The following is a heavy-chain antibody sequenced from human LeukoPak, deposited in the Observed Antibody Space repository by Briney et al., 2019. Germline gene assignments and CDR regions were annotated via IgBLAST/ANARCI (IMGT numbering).Heavy chain of an antibody. CDR1: GLTVSSNY. Sequence: GGSLRLSCAATGLTVSSNYMSLVRQAPGKGLEWVSVIYSGGSTYYADSVKGRFTISRDNSKNTLYLQMNSLRVEDTAVYYCARAWLQGEYYFDYWGQGTLVTVSS. V-gene: IGHV3-66*01. CDR2: IYSGGST. D-gene: IGHD5-12*01. CDR3: ARAWLQGEYYFDY. J-gene: IGHJ4*02.